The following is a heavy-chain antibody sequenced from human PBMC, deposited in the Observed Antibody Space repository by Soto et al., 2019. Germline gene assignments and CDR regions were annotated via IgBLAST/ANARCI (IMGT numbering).Heavy chain of an antibody. CDR2: IYHSGTT. D-gene: IGHD2-21*02. J-gene: IGHJ4*02. CDR3: ARGRLSGHPTPPHGY. V-gene: IGHV4-30-4*01. CDR1: GGYVSSADSY. Sequence: LSLTCTVSGGYVSSADSYWSWIRQAPGKGLEWVGHIYHSGTTYYNPSLKGRLTISVDTSKNQFSLTLRSVTAADTAVYFCARGRLSGHPTPPHGYWGQGTLVTVSS.